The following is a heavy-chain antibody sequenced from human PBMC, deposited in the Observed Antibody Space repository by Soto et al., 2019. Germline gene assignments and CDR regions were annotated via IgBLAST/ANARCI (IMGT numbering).Heavy chain of an antibody. CDR2: IYHSGST. D-gene: IGHD3-22*01. J-gene: IGHJ4*02. Sequence: SETLSLTCAVSGGSISSGGYSWSWIRQPPGKGLEWIGYIYHSGSTYYNPSLKSRVTISVDRSKNQFSLKLSSVTAADTAVYYCARVEVVITTVGPFPSHFDYWGQGTLVTVSS. CDR1: GGSISSGGYS. CDR3: ARVEVVITTVGPFPSHFDY. V-gene: IGHV4-30-2*01.